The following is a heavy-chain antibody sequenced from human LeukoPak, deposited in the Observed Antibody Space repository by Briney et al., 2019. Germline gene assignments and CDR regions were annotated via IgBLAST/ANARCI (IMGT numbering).Heavy chain of an antibody. V-gene: IGHV1-2*06. Sequence: ASVKVSCKTSGYTFTGYFMHWVRQVPGQGLEWMGRINPNSGVTEYAQKFQGRVTMTRDTSITTAYMELTRLRADDTAVYYCAIDVAARPFDYWGQGTLVTVSS. CDR1: GYTFTGYF. CDR2: INPNSGVT. D-gene: IGHD6-6*01. J-gene: IGHJ4*02. CDR3: AIDVAARPFDY.